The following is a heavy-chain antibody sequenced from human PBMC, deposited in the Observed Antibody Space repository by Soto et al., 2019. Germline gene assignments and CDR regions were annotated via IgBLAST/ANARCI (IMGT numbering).Heavy chain of an antibody. Sequence: QVQLVQSGAEVKKPGSSVKVSCKASGGTFSSYAISWVRQAPGQGLEWMGGIIPIFGTANYAQKFQGRVTITADKSTSTAYMELSSLRSEDTAVYYCAKDAEIWFGEFSYFDYWGQGTLVTVSS. D-gene: IGHD3-10*01. CDR3: AKDAEIWFGEFSYFDY. J-gene: IGHJ4*02. V-gene: IGHV1-69*06. CDR1: GGTFSSYA. CDR2: IIPIFGTA.